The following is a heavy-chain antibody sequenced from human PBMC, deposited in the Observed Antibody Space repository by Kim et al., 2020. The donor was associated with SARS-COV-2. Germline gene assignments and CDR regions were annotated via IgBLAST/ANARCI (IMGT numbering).Heavy chain of an antibody. D-gene: IGHD3-10*01. CDR2: IDPNRGDT. Sequence: ASVKVSCKASGYSFTNYYIHWVRQAPGQGLEWMGCIDPNRGDTKYPQKFQGRITMTRDTSTSTAYMELSRLRSDDTAVYFFSREGALSVSYKFPFDPVGQ. CDR3: SREGALSVSYKFPFDP. CDR1: GYSFTNYY. J-gene: IGHJ5*02. V-gene: IGHV1-2*02.